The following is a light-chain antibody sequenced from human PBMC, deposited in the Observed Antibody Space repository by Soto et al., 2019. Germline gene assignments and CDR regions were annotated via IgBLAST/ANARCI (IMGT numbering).Light chain of an antibody. CDR2: TAS. V-gene: IGKV3-20*01. J-gene: IGKJ4*01. CDR1: QSVGRNY. Sequence: EIVLTQSPGTLSVSPGERVTLSCRASQSVGRNYVAWYQQKPGQAPRLLIYTASNRASGIPDRFSGSGSGTDFSLTISRLEPEDFAVYYCQQYATSPLTFGGGTKVETK. CDR3: QQYATSPLT.